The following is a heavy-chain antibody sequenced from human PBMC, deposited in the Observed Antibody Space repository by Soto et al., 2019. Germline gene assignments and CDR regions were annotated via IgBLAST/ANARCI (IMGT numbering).Heavy chain of an antibody. D-gene: IGHD2-2*01. CDR2: IIPIFGTA. Sequence: ASVKVSCKASGGTFSSYAISWVRQAPGQGLEWMGGIIPIFGTANYAQKFQGRVTITADKSTSTAYMELSSLRSEDTAVYYCARRAGTDIVVVPAGGMDVWGQGTTVTVSS. CDR3: ARRAGTDIVVVPAGGMDV. J-gene: IGHJ6*02. CDR1: GGTFSSYA. V-gene: IGHV1-69*06.